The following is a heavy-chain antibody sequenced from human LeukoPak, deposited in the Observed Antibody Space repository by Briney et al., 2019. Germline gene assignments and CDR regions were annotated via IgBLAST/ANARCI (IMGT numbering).Heavy chain of an antibody. D-gene: IGHD3-10*01. CDR1: GYTFTSYD. Sequence: GASVKVSCKASGYTFTSYDINWVRQATGQGLEWMGWMNPNSGNTGYAQKFQGRVTMTRNTSISTAYMELSSLRSEDTAVYYCARDRTGGVWFGESDNWFDPWGQGTLVTVSS. J-gene: IGHJ5*02. CDR3: ARDRTGGVWFGESDNWFDP. V-gene: IGHV1-8*01. CDR2: MNPNSGNT.